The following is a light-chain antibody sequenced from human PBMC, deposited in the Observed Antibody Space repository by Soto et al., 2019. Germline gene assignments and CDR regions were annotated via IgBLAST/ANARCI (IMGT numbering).Light chain of an antibody. J-gene: IGLJ2*01. CDR2: GSS. CDR3: QSYDSSLRRV. V-gene: IGLV1-40*01. CDR1: SSNIGAGYD. Sequence: QAVVTQPPSVSGAPGQRVTISCTGSSSNIGAGYDVHWYQQLPGTAPKLLIYGSSNRPSEVPDRFSGSKSGTSASLAITGLQAVDEADYYCQSYDSSLRRVFGGGTKLTVL.